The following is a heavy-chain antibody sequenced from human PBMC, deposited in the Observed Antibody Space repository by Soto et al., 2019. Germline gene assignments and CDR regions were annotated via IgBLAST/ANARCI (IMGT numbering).Heavy chain of an antibody. Sequence: SEALSLTCTVSGGSISSYYWSSIRQPPGKGLEWIGYIYYSGSTNYNPSLKSRVTISVDTSKNQFSLKLSSVTAADTAVYYCARRYGSAFDICGQGTMVTVSS. CDR3: ARRYGSAFDI. CDR2: IYYSGST. D-gene: IGHD3-10*01. CDR1: GGSISSYY. V-gene: IGHV4-59*01. J-gene: IGHJ3*02.